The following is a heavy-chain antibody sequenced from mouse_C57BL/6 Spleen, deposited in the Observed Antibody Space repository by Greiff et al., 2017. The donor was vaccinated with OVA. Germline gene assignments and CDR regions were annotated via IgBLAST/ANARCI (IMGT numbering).Heavy chain of an antibody. CDR2: IYPGSGST. J-gene: IGHJ3*01. CDR1: GYTFTSYW. Sequence: QVQLQQPGAELVKPGASVKMSCKASGYTFTSYWITWVKQRPGQGLEWIGDIYPGSGSTNYNEKFKSKATLTVDTSSSTAYMQLSSLTSEDSAVYYCAMDYSNYAWFAYWGQGTLVTVSA. D-gene: IGHD2-5*01. CDR3: AMDYSNYAWFAY. V-gene: IGHV1-55*01.